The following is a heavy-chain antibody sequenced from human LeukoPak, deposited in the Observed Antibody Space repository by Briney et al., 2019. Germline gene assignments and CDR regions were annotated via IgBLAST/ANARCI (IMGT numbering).Heavy chain of an antibody. CDR3: AKDVIGQWLVGGVFDY. Sequence: PGGSLRLSCAASGFTFSSYWMSWVRQPPGKGLEWVANIKQDGNEKYYLDSVKGRFTISRDNSKNTLYLQMNSLRAEDTAVYYCAKDVIGQWLVGGVFDYWGQGTLVTVSS. CDR1: GFTFSSYW. V-gene: IGHV3-7*03. D-gene: IGHD6-19*01. CDR2: IKQDGNEK. J-gene: IGHJ4*02.